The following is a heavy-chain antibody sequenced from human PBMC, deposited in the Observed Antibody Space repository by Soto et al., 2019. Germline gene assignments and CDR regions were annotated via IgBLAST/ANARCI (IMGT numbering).Heavy chain of an antibody. CDR3: AGSIVVVTALDY. CDR2: INAGNGNT. Sequence: ASVKVSCKASGYTFTSYAMHWVRQAPGQRLEWMGWINAGNGNTKYSQKFQGRVTITRDTSASTAYMELSSLRSEDTAVYYCAGSIVVVTALDYWGQGALVTVSS. J-gene: IGHJ4*02. CDR1: GYTFTSYA. V-gene: IGHV1-3*01. D-gene: IGHD2-21*02.